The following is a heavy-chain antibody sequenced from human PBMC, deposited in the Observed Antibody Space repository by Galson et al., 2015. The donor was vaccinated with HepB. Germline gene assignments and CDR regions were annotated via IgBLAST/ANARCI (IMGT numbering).Heavy chain of an antibody. J-gene: IGHJ4*02. Sequence: SLRLSCAASGFTFSDYYMSWIRQAPGKGLEWVSYISSSSSYTNYADSVKGRFTISRDNAKNSLYLQMNSLRAEDTAVYYCARAQYCSGGSCAWFDYWGQGTLVTVSS. CDR3: ARAQYCSGGSCAWFDY. CDR1: GFTFSDYY. V-gene: IGHV3-11*06. CDR2: ISSSSSYT. D-gene: IGHD2-15*01.